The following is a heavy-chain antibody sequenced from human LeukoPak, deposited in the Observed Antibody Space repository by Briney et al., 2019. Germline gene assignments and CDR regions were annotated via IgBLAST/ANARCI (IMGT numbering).Heavy chain of an antibody. Sequence: GGSLRLSCVASGLNFDDSAMHWVRQAPGKGLEWVSLISADGGSTFSADSVKGRFSISRDNSKNSLHLQMNSLRSGDTAMYYCAKESGKFDYWGQGTLVAVSS. V-gene: IGHV3-43*02. CDR2: ISADGGST. CDR1: GLNFDDSA. J-gene: IGHJ4*02. CDR3: AKESGKFDY.